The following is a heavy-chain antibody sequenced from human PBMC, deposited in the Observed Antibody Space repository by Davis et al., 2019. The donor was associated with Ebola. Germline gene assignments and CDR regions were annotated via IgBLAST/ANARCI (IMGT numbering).Heavy chain of an antibody. CDR3: ARRLSTSFFYGMDV. D-gene: IGHD2-2*01. J-gene: IGHJ6*02. CDR1: GYTFTGYY. CDR2: IIPIFGTA. Sequence: SVKVSCKASGYTFTGYYMHWVRQAPGQGLEWMGGIIPIFGTANYAQKFQGRVTITADESTSTAYMELSSLRSEDTAVYYCARRLSTSFFYGMDVWGQGTTVTVSS. V-gene: IGHV1-69*13.